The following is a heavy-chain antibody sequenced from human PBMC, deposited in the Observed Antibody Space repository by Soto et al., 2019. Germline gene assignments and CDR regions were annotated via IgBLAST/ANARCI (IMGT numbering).Heavy chain of an antibody. CDR3: ARGSGSSGGLPSLDY. CDR1: GFTFSSYG. V-gene: IGHV3-33*01. Sequence: QVQLVESGGGVVQPGRSLRLSCAASGFTFSSYGMHWVRQAPGKGLEWVAVIWYDGSNKYYADSVKGRFTISRDNSKNTLYLQMNSLRAEDTAVYYCARGSGSSGGLPSLDYWGQGTLVTVSS. J-gene: IGHJ4*02. CDR2: IWYDGSNK. D-gene: IGHD2-15*01.